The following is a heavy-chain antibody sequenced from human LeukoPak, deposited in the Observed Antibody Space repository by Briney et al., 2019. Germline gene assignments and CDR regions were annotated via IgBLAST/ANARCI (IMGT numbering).Heavy chain of an antibody. CDR2: IYYSGST. D-gene: IGHD1-26*01. Sequence: SETLSLTCTVSGGSISSYYWSWIRQPPGKGLEWIGYIYYSGSTNCNPSLKSRVTISVDTAKNQFSLKLSSVTAADTAVYYCARGGGSYTGDYYYYGMDVWGQGTTVTVSS. J-gene: IGHJ6*02. CDR1: GGSISSYY. V-gene: IGHV4-59*01. CDR3: ARGGGSYTGDYYYYGMDV.